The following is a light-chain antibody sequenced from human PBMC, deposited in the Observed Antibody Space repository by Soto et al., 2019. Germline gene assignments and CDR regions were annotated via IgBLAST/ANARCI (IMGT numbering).Light chain of an antibody. CDR2: DNN. Sequence: QSVLTQPPSVSAAPGQKVTISCSGSSSNIGNNYVSWYQQLPGTAPKLLIYDNNKRPSGIPDRFSGSKSGTSATLGITGLQTGDEADYYCGTWDDSLNGHVFGTGTKLTVL. J-gene: IGLJ1*01. CDR3: GTWDDSLNGHV. V-gene: IGLV1-51*01. CDR1: SSNIGNNY.